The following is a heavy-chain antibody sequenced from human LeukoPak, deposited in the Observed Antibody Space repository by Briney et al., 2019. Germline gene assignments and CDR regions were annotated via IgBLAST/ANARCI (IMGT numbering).Heavy chain of an antibody. J-gene: IGHJ2*01. CDR3: ARAVTTGYFDL. CDR1: GFTVRDNY. V-gene: IGHV3-66*01. CDR2: IYSGGNT. Sequence: PGGSLRLSCAASGFTVRDNYMSWVRQAAGKGLEWVSLIYSGGNTFYPDSVRGRFTISRDDSKNTLSLQMNSLRAEDTAVYYCARAVTTGYFDLWGRGTLVTVSS. D-gene: IGHD4-11*01.